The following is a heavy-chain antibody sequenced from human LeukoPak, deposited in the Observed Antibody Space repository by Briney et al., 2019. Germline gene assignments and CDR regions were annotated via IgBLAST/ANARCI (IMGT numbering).Heavy chain of an antibody. CDR3: ASEDYYDSSGYSRYFDY. CDR1: GYTFTSNY. Sequence: GASVKVSCKAFGYTFTSNYMHWVRQAPGQGPEWMGVISPSGGSTTYAQKFQGRVTITADKSTSTAYMELSSLRSEDTAVYYCASEDYYDSSGYSRYFDYWGQGTLVTVSS. V-gene: IGHV1-46*01. D-gene: IGHD3-22*01. CDR2: ISPSGGST. J-gene: IGHJ4*02.